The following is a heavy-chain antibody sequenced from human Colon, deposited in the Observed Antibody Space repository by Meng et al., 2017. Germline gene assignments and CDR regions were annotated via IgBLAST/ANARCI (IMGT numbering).Heavy chain of an antibody. J-gene: IGHJ5*02. D-gene: IGHD4-17*01. CDR1: GGSISSGDYY. CDR3: ARDRKHYGERGWFDP. V-gene: IGHV4-30-4*01. Sequence: VCLPEQGPVLVLPSQTLSLTCTGSGGSISSGDYYCSWLRQPPGKGLEWIGYIYYSGSTYSNASLKSRVTISIDRSKNQFSLKLSSVTAADTAVYYCARDRKHYGERGWFDPWGQGTLVTVSS. CDR2: IYYSGST.